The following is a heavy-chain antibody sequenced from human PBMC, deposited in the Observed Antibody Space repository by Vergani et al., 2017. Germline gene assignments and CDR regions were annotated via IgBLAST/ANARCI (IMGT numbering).Heavy chain of an antibody. CDR2: ICGSGGST. V-gene: IGHV3-23*01. J-gene: IGHJ6*02. D-gene: IGHD5-12*01. CDR1: GFTFSSYA. CDR3: AKCGYSGPPPLYYYYYGMDV. Sequence: EVQLLESGGGLVQPGGSLRLSCAASGFTFSSYAMSWVCQAPGKGLEWVSAICGSGGSTYYADSVKGRFTISRDNSKNTLYLQMNSLRAEDTAVYYCAKCGYSGPPPLYYYYYGMDVWGQGTTVTVSS.